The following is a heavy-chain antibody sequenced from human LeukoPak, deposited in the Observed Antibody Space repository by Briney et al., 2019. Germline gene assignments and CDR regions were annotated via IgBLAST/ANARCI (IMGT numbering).Heavy chain of an antibody. CDR3: ARDQAFVYCSGGTCYDDY. D-gene: IGHD2-15*01. V-gene: IGHV1-2*02. J-gene: IGHJ4*02. CDR1: GYTFTGYY. CDR2: INPNSGDT. Sequence: ASVKVSCKASGYTFTGYYMHWVRQAPGQRLEWMGWINPNSGDTHYAQKFQGRVTTTRDTSINTAYMELSRLRSDDKAVYYCARDQAFVYCSGGTCYDDYWGQGSLFTVSS.